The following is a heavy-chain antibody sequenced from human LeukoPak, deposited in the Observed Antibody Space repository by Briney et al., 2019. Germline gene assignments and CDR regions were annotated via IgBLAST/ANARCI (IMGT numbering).Heavy chain of an antibody. CDR2: ISYDGSNK. CDR3: AKYEVVRGVLNY. V-gene: IGHV3-30-3*02. D-gene: IGHD3-10*01. Sequence: GGSLRLSCAASGFTFSSYAMHWVRQAPGKGLEWVAVISYDGSNKYYADSVKGRFTISRDNSKNTLYLQMNSLRAEDTAVYYCAKYEVVRGVLNYWGQGTLVTVSS. J-gene: IGHJ4*02. CDR1: GFTFSSYA.